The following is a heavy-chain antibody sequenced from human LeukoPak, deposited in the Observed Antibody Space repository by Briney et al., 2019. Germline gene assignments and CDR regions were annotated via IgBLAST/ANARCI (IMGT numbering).Heavy chain of an antibody. CDR2: ISGSGGST. D-gene: IGHD2-2*01. CDR3: AKDQSPPTGYCSSTSCPWGVYYFDY. J-gene: IGHJ4*02. Sequence: GGSLRLSCAASGFTFSSYAMSWVRQAPGKGLEWVSPISGSGGSTYYADSVKGRFTISRDNSKNTLYLQMNSLRAEDTAVFYCAKDQSPPTGYCSSTSCPWGVYYFDYWGQGTLVTVSS. CDR1: GFTFSSYA. V-gene: IGHV3-23*01.